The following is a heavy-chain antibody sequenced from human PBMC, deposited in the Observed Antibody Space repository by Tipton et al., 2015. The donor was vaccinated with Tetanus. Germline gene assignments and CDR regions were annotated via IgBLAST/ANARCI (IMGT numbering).Heavy chain of an antibody. J-gene: IGHJ4*02. CDR1: GGSVRSGSYY. CDR2: MYFSGSI. CDR3: ARGGLGGYLRD. Sequence: TLSLTCTVSGGSVRSGSYYWNWIRQPAGKGLEWIGRMYFSGSIRYNPSLKSRVTMSADTSKNQLSLRLTSVTAADTAVYYCARGGLGGYLRDWGQGTLVSVSS. V-gene: IGHV4-61*02. D-gene: IGHD1-26*01.